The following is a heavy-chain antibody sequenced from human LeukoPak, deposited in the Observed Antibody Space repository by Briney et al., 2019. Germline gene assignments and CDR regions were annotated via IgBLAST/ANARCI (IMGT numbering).Heavy chain of an antibody. V-gene: IGHV4-61*08. CDR1: GYSISGGYY. CDR2: IYYSGST. D-gene: IGHD3-10*01. CDR3: ARDRYGSGSSDY. Sequence: SETLSLTCSVSGYSISGGYYWSWIRQPPGKGLEWIGYIYYSGSTNYNPSLKSRVTISVDTSKNQFSLKLSSVTAADTAVYYCARDRYGSGSSDYWGQGTLVTVSS. J-gene: IGHJ4*02.